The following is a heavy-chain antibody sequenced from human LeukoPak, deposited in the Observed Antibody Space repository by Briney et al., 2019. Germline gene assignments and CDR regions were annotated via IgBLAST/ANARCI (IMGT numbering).Heavy chain of an antibody. D-gene: IGHD6-19*01. CDR1: VFSFRSHG. Sequence: PGGSLRLSCAASVFSFRSHGMNWVRQAPGKGLEWVSYITSSGSSIYYADSVKGRFTISRDNAKNSLYLQMNSLRAGDTAVYYCARDVATSGWATFYWGPGTLVTVSS. CDR3: ARDVATSGWATFY. J-gene: IGHJ4*02. CDR2: ITSSGSSI. V-gene: IGHV3-48*01.